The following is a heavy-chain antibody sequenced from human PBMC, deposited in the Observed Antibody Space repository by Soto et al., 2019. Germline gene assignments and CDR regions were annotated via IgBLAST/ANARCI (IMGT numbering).Heavy chain of an antibody. CDR2: ISGSGGTT. CDR1: GFTFENYA. D-gene: IGHD3-3*01. Sequence: GGSLRLSCVASGFTFENYAMSWVRQAPGKGLEWVSAISGSGGTTYYSDSVKGRFTISRDNSKNTVYLQMNDLRVEDAAEYFCAKDSWAIFGVPAGEYYAMDVWGQGTTVTVPS. J-gene: IGHJ6*02. V-gene: IGHV3-23*01. CDR3: AKDSWAIFGVPAGEYYAMDV.